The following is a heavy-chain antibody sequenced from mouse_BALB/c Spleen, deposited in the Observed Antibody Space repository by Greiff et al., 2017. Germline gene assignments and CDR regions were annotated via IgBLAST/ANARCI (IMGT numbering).Heavy chain of an antibody. CDR3: ARANYYGYGFAY. V-gene: IGHV5-4*02. CDR1: GFTFSDYY. Sequence: EVQVVESGGGLVKPGGSLKLSCAASGFTFSDYYMYWVRQTPEKRLEWVATISDGGSYTYYPDSVKGRFTISRDNAKNNLYLQMSSLKSEDTAMYYCARANYYGYGFAYWGQGTLVTVSA. J-gene: IGHJ3*01. CDR2: ISDGGSYT. D-gene: IGHD1-2*01.